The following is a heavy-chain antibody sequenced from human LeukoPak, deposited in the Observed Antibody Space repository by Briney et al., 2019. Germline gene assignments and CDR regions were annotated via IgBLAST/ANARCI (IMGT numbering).Heavy chain of an antibody. D-gene: IGHD2-15*01. CDR2: IYYSGST. V-gene: IGHV4-39*01. CDR3: ARLGPYCSGGSCYYYGMDV. Sequence: SETLSLTCTVSGCSISSSSYYWVWIRQPPGKGLEWIGSIYYSGSTYYNPSLKSRVTISVDTSKNQFSLKLSSVTAADTAVYYCARLGPYCSGGSCYYYGMDVWGQGTTVTVSS. J-gene: IGHJ6*02. CDR1: GCSISSSSYY.